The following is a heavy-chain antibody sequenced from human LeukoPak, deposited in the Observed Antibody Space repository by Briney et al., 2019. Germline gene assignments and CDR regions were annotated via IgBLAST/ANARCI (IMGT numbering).Heavy chain of an antibody. D-gene: IGHD1-26*01. CDR3: ATDLTIVGATGDY. CDR2: FDPEDGET. J-gene: IGHJ4*02. Sequence: ASVKVSCKVSGYTLTELSMHWVRQAPGKGLEWMGGFDPEDGETIYAQKFQGGVTMTEDTSTDTAYMELSSLRSEDTAVYYCATDLTIVGATGDYWGQGTLVTVSS. CDR1: GYTLTELS. V-gene: IGHV1-24*01.